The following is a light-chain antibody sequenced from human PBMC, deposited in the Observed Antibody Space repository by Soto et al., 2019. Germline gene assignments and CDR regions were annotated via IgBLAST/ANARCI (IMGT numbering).Light chain of an antibody. V-gene: IGLV1-47*01. CDR3: AAWDDSLSGSYV. CDR1: SSNIGSKY. J-gene: IGLJ1*01. Sequence: QSVLTQPPSASGTPGQRVTISCSGSSSNIGSKYVYWYQQLPGTAPKLLMYRNNKRPSGVPDRFSGSKSGTSASLAISGLRSEDEADYYCAAWDDSLSGSYVFGTGTKLTVL. CDR2: RNN.